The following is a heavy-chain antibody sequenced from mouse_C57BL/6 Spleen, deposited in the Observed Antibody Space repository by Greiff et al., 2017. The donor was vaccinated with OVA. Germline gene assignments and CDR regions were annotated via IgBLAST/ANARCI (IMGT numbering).Heavy chain of an antibody. CDR2: INPSNGGT. CDR1: GYTFTSYW. D-gene: IGHD3-2*01. CDR3: ASRARQLGYFDD. J-gene: IGHJ2*01. V-gene: IGHV1-53*01. Sequence: VKLMESGTELVKPGASVKLSCKASGYTFTSYWMHWVKQRPGQGLEWIGNINPSNGGTNYNEKFKSKATLTVDKSSSTAYMQLSSLTSEDSAVYYCASRARQLGYFDDWGKGTTLTVSS.